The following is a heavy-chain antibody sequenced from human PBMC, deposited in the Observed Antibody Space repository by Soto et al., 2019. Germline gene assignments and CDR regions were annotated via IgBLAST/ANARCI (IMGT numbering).Heavy chain of an antibody. CDR1: GFTFSSYA. CDR2: IGVSGDTT. J-gene: IGHJ4*02. Sequence: EVQLLESGGGLVQPGGSLRLSCAASGFTFSSYAMSWVRQAPGKGLEWVSAIGVSGDTTYYSDSVKGRFTISRDTSKNPLYLQMGSLRAEETAVYYCAKVRRFGELRSLYWGQGTLVTVSS. D-gene: IGHD3-10*01. CDR3: AKVRRFGELRSLY. V-gene: IGHV3-23*01.